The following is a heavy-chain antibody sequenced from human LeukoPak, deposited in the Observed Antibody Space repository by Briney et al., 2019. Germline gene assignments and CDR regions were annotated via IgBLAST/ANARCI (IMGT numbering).Heavy chain of an antibody. CDR1: GYTLTSYA. CDR2: INTNTGNP. D-gene: IGHD6-13*01. J-gene: IGHJ3*02. V-gene: IGHV7-4-1*02. Sequence: ASVKVSCKASGYTLTSYAMNWVRQAPGQGLEWMGWINTNTGNPTYAQGFTGRFVFSLDTSVSTAYLQISSLKAEDTAVYYCARRIAAAEALAFDIWGQGTMVTVSS. CDR3: ARRIAAAEALAFDI.